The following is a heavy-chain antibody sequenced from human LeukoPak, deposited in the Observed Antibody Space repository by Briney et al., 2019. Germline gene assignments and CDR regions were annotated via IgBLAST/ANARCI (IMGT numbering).Heavy chain of an antibody. CDR2: IYFTGST. CDR3: ARGAAGGEFDY. Sequence: SETLSLTCTIPAGSISTYHWTWLRQPPGKGQEWLGYIYFTGSTYYNPSLNSRVTISVDTSRNQFSLKLSSVTAADTAVYYCARGAAGGEFDYWGQGTLVTVSS. CDR1: AGSISTYH. D-gene: IGHD6-13*01. J-gene: IGHJ4*02. V-gene: IGHV4-59*08.